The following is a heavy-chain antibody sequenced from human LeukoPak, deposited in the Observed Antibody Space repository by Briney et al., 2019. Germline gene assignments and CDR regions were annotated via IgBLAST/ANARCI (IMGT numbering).Heavy chain of an antibody. D-gene: IGHD6-19*01. CDR3: ATVSRSSGRGYFDY. CDR1: GFTFSSYW. V-gene: IGHV3-7*01. CDR2: IKQDGSEK. J-gene: IGHJ4*02. Sequence: GGSLRLSCAASGFTFSSYWMSWVRQAPGKGLEWVANIKQDGSEKYYVDSVKGRFTISRDNAKNSLYLQMNSLRAEDAAVYYCATVSRSSGRGYFDYWGPGTLVTVSS.